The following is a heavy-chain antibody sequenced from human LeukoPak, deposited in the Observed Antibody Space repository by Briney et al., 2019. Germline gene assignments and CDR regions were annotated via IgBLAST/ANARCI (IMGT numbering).Heavy chain of an antibody. D-gene: IGHD3-22*01. CDR1: GGSFSGYY. V-gene: IGHV4-34*01. Sequence: PSETLSLTCAVYGGSFSGYYWSWIRQPPGKGLEWIGEINHSGSTNYNPSLKSRVTISVDTSKNQFSPKLSSVTAADTAVYYCARGSYNYYDSSGTNFDYWGQGTLVTVSS. J-gene: IGHJ4*02. CDR2: INHSGST. CDR3: ARGSYNYYDSSGTNFDY.